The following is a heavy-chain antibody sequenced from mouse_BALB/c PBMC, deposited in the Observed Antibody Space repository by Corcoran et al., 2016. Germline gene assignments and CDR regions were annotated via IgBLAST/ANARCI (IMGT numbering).Heavy chain of an antibody. CDR3: ARGDGYLMDY. CDR2: INTYTGEP. D-gene: IGHD2-3*01. CDR1: GYTFTNSG. Sequence: QIQLLQSGPELKKPGETVKISCKASGYTFTNSGMNWVKQAPGKGLKWMGWINTYTGEPTYADDFKGRFAFSLETSASTAYLQINNLKNEDMATYFCARGDGYLMDYWGQGTSVTVSS. V-gene: IGHV9-1*02. J-gene: IGHJ4*01.